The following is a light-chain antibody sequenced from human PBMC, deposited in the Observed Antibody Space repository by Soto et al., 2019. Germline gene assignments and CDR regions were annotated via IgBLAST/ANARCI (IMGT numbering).Light chain of an antibody. V-gene: IGLV2-8*01. CDR3: RSSAGAHMV. J-gene: IGLJ1*01. CDR2: DVS. Sequence: QSVLTQPPSASGSPGQSVTISCTGTSSDVGGYNYVSWYQQHPGKAPKLMIYDVSQRPSGVPDRLSGSKSGNTASLTVSGLQAEDEADYFSRSSAGAHMVCGTGTTVTVL. CDR1: SSDVGGYNY.